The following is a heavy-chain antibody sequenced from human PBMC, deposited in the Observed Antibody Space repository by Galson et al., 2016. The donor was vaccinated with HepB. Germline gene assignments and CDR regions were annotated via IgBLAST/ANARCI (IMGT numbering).Heavy chain of an antibody. D-gene: IGHD3-16*01. Sequence: TLSLTCTVSGASISRGGYFRNWIRHHPVKGLEWLGYIDSSGSAFYNPSLKSRITISIDTSKNLSSLKVTSVTAADTAVYYCARDLGGIDPWGQGTLVTVSS. J-gene: IGHJ5*02. CDR2: IDSSGSA. V-gene: IGHV4-31*03. CDR3: ARDLGGIDP. CDR1: GASISRGGYF.